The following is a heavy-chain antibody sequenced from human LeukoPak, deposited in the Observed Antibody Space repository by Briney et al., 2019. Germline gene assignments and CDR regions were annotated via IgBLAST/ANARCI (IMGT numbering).Heavy chain of an antibody. Sequence: SETLSLTCTVSVRSISSYYWSWIRQPPGKGLEWLGYIYYSGCTNYNPSLKSRVTISVDTSKNQFSLKLSSVTAADTAVYYCARGRRFLEWLLSDYYYYMDVWGKGTTVTVSS. V-gene: IGHV4-59*12. J-gene: IGHJ6*03. CDR2: IYYSGCT. CDR3: ARGRRFLEWLLSDYYYYMDV. D-gene: IGHD3-3*01. CDR1: VRSISSYY.